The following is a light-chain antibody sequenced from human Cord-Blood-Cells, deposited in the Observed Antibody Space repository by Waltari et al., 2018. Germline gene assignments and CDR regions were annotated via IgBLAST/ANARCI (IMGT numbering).Light chain of an antibody. J-gene: IGLJ3*02. CDR1: STYVGAYNY. V-gene: IGLV2-14*03. CDR3: SSYTSSSTWV. Sequence: QSALTQPASVSGSPGPSVTHSCTGTSTYVGAYNYVSWYQQHPGKAPKLMIYDVSNRPSGVSNRFSGSKSGNTASLTISGLQAEDEADYYCSSYTSSSTWVFGGGTKLTVL. CDR2: DVS.